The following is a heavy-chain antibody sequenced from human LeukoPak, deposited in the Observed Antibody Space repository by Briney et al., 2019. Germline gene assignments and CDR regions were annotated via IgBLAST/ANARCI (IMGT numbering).Heavy chain of an antibody. CDR1: GFTFRSYA. CDR3: AKGYDSSGYYFNSHDY. CDR2: ISGSGGNT. J-gene: IGHJ4*02. D-gene: IGHD3-22*01. Sequence: GGSLRLSCAASGFTFRSYAMSWVRQAPGKGPEWVSTISGSGGNTYYADSVKGRFTISRDNSKNTVYVQMNSLRAEDTAVYYCAKGYDSSGYYFNSHDYWGQGTPVTVSS. V-gene: IGHV3-23*01.